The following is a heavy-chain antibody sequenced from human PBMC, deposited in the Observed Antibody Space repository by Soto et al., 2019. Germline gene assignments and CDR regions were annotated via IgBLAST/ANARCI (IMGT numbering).Heavy chain of an antibody. CDR2: ITSSGNSI. CDR1: GFTFNTYS. D-gene: IGHD5-18*01. Sequence: EVQLVESGGGPVNPGGSLRLSCAASGFTFNTYSMSWVRQAPGKGLEWVSVITSSGNSISYADSVRGRFTISRDNAKNSQYLQMNSLRAGDTAVYYCARVTGVLAGNYYMDFWGKGITVTVSS. CDR3: ARVTGVLAGNYYMDF. V-gene: IGHV3-21*01. J-gene: IGHJ6*03.